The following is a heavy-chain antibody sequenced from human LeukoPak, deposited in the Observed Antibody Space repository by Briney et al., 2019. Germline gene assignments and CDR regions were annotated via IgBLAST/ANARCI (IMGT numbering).Heavy chain of an antibody. CDR1: GFSISENYY. D-gene: IGHD3-9*01. CDR2: VYHTGNT. CDR3: ARNRYFDWQEFDY. J-gene: IGHJ4*02. Sequence: PSETLSLTCTVSGFSISENYYWGWVRLPPGRGLEWIGNVYHTGNTYYNPSLKSRVTVSIDTSKNQISLRLTSMTAADTALYYCARNRYFDWQEFDYWGQGILVTVSS. V-gene: IGHV4-38-2*02.